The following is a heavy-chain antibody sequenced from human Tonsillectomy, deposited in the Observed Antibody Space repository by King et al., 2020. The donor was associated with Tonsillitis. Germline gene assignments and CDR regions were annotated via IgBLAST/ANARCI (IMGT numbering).Heavy chain of an antibody. J-gene: IGHJ4*02. V-gene: IGHV1-8*01. D-gene: IGHD1-26*01. CDR3: ARARPVSSDWYSYFDH. CDR1: GYTFISNE. CDR2: VSPNSGNT. Sequence: VQLVQSGAEVKKPGASVKVSCKASGYTFISNEIHWVRQAPGQELEWRGWVSPNSGNTGYAQKLQGRVTMRRDNPTITVNKELTSLKSQDTAVYYCARARPVSSDWYSYFDHWGQGTQVTVSS.